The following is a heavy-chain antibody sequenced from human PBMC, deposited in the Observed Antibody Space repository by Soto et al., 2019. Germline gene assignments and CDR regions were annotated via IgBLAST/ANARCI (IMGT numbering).Heavy chain of an antibody. D-gene: IGHD2-2*01. J-gene: IGHJ3*02. CDR3: RGIVVVPAADDYIPVSPSAFDI. CDR1: GGSISSSSYY. V-gene: IGHV4-39*01. CDR2: IYYSGST. Sequence: QLQLQESGPGLVKPSETLSLTCTVSGGSISSSSYYWGWIRQPPGKGLEWIGSIYYSGSTYYNPSLKSRVTISVDTSKNQFSLKLSSVTAADTAVYYCRGIVVVPAADDYIPVSPSAFDIWGQGTMVTVSS.